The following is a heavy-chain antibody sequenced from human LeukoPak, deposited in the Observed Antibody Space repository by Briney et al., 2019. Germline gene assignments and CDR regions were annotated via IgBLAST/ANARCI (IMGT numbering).Heavy chain of an antibody. V-gene: IGHV3-7*01. CDR2: IKQDGSDK. Sequence: LAGGSLRLSCAASGFTFSRFRMSWVRQAPGKGLEWVANIKQDGSDKDYVDSVKGRFAISRDNAKNSLYLQMDSLRAEDTAVYYCARDSSSWYGTPYFAYWGQGTLVTVSS. J-gene: IGHJ4*02. CDR1: GFTFSRFR. CDR3: ARDSSSWYGTPYFAY. D-gene: IGHD6-13*01.